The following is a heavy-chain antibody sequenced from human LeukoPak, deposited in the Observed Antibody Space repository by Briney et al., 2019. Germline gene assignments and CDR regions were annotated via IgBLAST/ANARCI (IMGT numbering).Heavy chain of an antibody. Sequence: GGSLRLSCGASGFTFNNYGMSWVRQAPGKGLEWVSAISGSGDNTYYADSVKGRFTISRDNSKNTLYLQMNSLRAEDTAVYYCATYRQVLLPFESWGQGTLVTVSS. D-gene: IGHD2-8*02. CDR3: ATYRQVLLPFES. V-gene: IGHV3-23*01. CDR2: ISGSGDNT. CDR1: GFTFNNYG. J-gene: IGHJ4*02.